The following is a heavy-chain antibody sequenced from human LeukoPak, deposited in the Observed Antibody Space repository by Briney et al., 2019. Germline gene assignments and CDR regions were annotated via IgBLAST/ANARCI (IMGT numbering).Heavy chain of an antibody. CDR1: GGSISSYY. J-gene: IGHJ4*02. V-gene: IGHV4-59*01. CDR2: IYYSGST. D-gene: IGHD2-2*02. Sequence: SETLSLTCTVSGGSISSYYWSWIRQPPGKGLEWIGYIYYSGSTNYNPSLKSRVTISVDTSKNQFSLKLSSVTAADTAVYYCARGSPQAYTHWGQGTLVTVSS. CDR3: ARGSPQAYTH.